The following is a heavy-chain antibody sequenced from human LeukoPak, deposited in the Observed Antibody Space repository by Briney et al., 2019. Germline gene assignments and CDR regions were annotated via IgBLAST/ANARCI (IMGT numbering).Heavy chain of an antibody. CDR1: GYTFTSYG. V-gene: IGHV1-8*01. CDR2: MNPNSGNT. Sequence: ASVKVSCKASGYTFTSYGINWARQATGQGLEWMGWMNPNSGNTGYAQKFQGRVTMTRNTSISTAYMELSSLRSDDTAAYYCARMDYGGNDVNWFDPWGQGTLVTVSS. D-gene: IGHD4-23*01. J-gene: IGHJ5*02. CDR3: ARMDYGGNDVNWFDP.